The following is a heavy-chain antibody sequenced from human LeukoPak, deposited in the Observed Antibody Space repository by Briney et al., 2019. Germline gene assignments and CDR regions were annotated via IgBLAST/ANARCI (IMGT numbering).Heavy chain of an antibody. Sequence: PGGSLSLSCAASGFTFSSYSMNWVRQAPGKGLEWVSSISSSSSYIYYADSVKGRFTISRDNAKNSLYLQMNSLRAEDTAVYYCARTNTEYSSGWYSFDPWGQGTLVTVSS. D-gene: IGHD6-19*01. J-gene: IGHJ5*02. CDR2: ISSSSSYI. CDR1: GFTFSSYS. CDR3: ARTNTEYSSGWYSFDP. V-gene: IGHV3-21*01.